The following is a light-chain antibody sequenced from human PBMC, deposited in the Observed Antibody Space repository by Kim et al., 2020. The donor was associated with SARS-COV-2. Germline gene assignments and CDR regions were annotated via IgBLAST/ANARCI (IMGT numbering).Light chain of an antibody. Sequence: SSELTQAPSVSVSPGQTARITCSGDVLPRQYAFWYQRKPGQAPVLVIYKDTERPSGIPERFSGSSSGTKVTLTISGVQAEDEADYYCQSADSSTIIFGGG. CDR1: VLPRQY. CDR2: KDT. J-gene: IGLJ2*01. V-gene: IGLV3-25*03. CDR3: QSADSSTII.